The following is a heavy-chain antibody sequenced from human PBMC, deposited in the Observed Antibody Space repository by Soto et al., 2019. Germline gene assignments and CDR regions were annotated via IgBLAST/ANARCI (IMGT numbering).Heavy chain of an antibody. V-gene: IGHV3-7*01. D-gene: IGHD3-10*01. CDR2: INQDGSQR. CDR3: AKYTSADDY. CDR1: GFTFRDYW. J-gene: IGHJ4*02. Sequence: EVQLVESGGGLVQRGGSLRLSCAGSGFTFRDYWMNWVRQAPGKGLEWVANINQDGSQRYYVDSVKGRFTISRDNAKNSLYLEMNSLRAEGTAVYYCAKYTSADDYWGQGTLVTVSS.